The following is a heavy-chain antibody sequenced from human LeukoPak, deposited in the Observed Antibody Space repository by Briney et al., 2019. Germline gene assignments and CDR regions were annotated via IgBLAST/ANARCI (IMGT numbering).Heavy chain of an antibody. J-gene: IGHJ4*02. CDR1: CYTFSSYG. CDR3: ARELGMVGATRPLDY. Sequence: ASVKVSCKASCYTFSSYGISWVRQAPGQGLEWMGWISGYNDNTKYYAQKLQGRVTMTTDTSTSTAYMELRSLRSDDTAVYYCARELGMVGATRPLDYWGQGTLVIVSS. V-gene: IGHV1-18*01. CDR2: ISGYNDNT. D-gene: IGHD1-26*01.